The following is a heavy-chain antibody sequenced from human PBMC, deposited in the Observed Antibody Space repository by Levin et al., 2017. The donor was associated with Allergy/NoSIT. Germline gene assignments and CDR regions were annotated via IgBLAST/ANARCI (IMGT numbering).Heavy chain of an antibody. V-gene: IGHV1-18*01. D-gene: IGHD3-3*01. CDR3: ARDTHRYLEGSQNFFFDY. Sequence: GASVKVSCKTSGFTFAYYGITWVRQAPGQGLEWMGWISAYNGTTKYAQQFQGRVTMTTDTSTNTANMELKSLRSDDTAVFYCARDTHRYLEGSQNFFFDYWGQGTLVTVSS. J-gene: IGHJ4*02. CDR1: GFTFAYYG. CDR2: ISAYNGTT.